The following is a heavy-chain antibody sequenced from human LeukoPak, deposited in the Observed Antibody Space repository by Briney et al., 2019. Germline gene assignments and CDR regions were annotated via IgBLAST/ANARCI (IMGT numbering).Heavy chain of an antibody. J-gene: IGHJ4*02. D-gene: IGHD6-13*01. CDR2: ISGSGGST. Sequence: GGSLRLSCAASGFTFSSYAMSWARQAPGKGLEWVSAISGSGGSTYYADSVKGRFTISRDNSKNTLYLQMNSLRAEDTAVYYCAKDPEQQLDEGYYFDYWGQGTLVTVSS. CDR3: AKDPEQQLDEGYYFDY. V-gene: IGHV3-23*01. CDR1: GFTFSSYA.